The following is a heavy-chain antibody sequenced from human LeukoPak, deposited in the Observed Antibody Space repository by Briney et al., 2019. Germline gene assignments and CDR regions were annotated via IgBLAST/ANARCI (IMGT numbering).Heavy chain of an antibody. CDR2: ISSSGIDM. V-gene: IGHV3-21*01. CDR3: ARDRSHDDAFDL. D-gene: IGHD3-16*01. J-gene: IGHJ3*01. CDR1: GFSFSYYN. Sequence: GGSLRLSCEASGFSFSYYNFNWVRHAPGKGLEWVSSISSSGIDMYYADSLTGRFTISRDNAKNSLYLHMSSLRVEDTALYYCARDRSHDDAFDLWGQGTMVTVSS.